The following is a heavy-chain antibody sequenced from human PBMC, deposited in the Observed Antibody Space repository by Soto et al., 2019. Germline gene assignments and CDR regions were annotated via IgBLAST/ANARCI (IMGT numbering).Heavy chain of an antibody. D-gene: IGHD2-8*01. V-gene: IGHV4-34*01. CDR1: GGSFSDYY. CDR3: ARGLRVYTYGRSRNCSDP. J-gene: IGHJ5*02. CDR2: IDHSGST. Sequence: PSETLSLTSAVHGGSFSDYYWGWIRQPPGKGLEWIGEIDHSGSTNYNPSLKSRVTVSVDTSKNQFSLKVTSVTAADTAVYYCARGLRVYTYGRSRNCSDPRGQGTLVTVS.